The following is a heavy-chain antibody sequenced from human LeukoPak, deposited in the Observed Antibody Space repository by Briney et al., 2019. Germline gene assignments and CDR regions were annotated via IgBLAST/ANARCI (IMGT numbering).Heavy chain of an antibody. CDR2: ANSDESST. Sequence: GGSLRLSCAAYGFTFSSYWRHWDRPAPGKGLVWFSRANSDESSTSYTHSVKGRFTISRDNAKNTLYLQMNSLRAEDTAVYYCARAGYYYDSSGYYPLDYWGQGTLVTVSS. J-gene: IGHJ4*02. D-gene: IGHD3-22*01. CDR3: ARAGYYYDSSGYYPLDY. CDR1: GFTFSSYW. V-gene: IGHV3-74*01.